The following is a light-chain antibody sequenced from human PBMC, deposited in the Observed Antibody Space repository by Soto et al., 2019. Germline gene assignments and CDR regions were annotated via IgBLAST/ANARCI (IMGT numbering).Light chain of an antibody. Sequence: QSVLTQPASVSGSPGQSITISCTGTSSDIGGYNYVSWYQLHPGKAPKLMIYEVTNRPSGVSNRFSGSKSGNSASLTISGLHAEDEADDYCSSYSSSSTLVVFGGGTKLTVL. CDR1: SSDIGGYNY. J-gene: IGLJ2*01. CDR3: SSYSSSSTLVV. V-gene: IGLV2-14*01. CDR2: EVT.